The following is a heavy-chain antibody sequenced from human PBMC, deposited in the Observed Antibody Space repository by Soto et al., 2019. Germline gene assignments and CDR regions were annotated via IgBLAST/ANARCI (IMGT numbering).Heavy chain of an antibody. CDR2: IYYSGST. J-gene: IGHJ3*02. CDR1: GGSINNYY. Sequence: SSETLSLTCTVSGGSINNYYCSWIRQPPRKGLEWIGYIYYSGSTNYDPSLKSRVSITVDTSKNQFSLNLSSVTAADTAVYSCASLGQQLVLWAFDIWGQGTMVTVSS. V-gene: IGHV4-59*01. CDR3: ASLGQQLVLWAFDI. D-gene: IGHD6-13*01.